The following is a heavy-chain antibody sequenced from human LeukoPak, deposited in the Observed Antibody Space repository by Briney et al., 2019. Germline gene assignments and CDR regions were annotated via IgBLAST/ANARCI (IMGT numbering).Heavy chain of an antibody. CDR1: GYTFTGYY. Sequence: ASVKVSCKASGYTFTGYYMHWVRQAPGQGLEWMGRINPNSGGTNYAQKFQGRVTMTRDTSISTAYMELSRLRSDDTAVYYCARVPLGGYCSSTSCYAMEVWGQGTTVTVSS. CDR3: ARVPLGGYCSSTSCYAMEV. V-gene: IGHV1-2*06. CDR2: INPNSGGT. D-gene: IGHD2-2*03. J-gene: IGHJ6*02.